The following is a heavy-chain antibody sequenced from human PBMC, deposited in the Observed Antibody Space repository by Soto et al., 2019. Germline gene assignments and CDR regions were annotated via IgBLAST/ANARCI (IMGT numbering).Heavy chain of an antibody. Sequence: QVQLQQWGAGLLKPSETLSLTCAVYGGSFSGYYWSWIRQPPGKGLEWIGEINHSGSTNYNPSLKSRVTRSVDTSKNQFSLKLSSVTAADTAVYYCARGTLYGLDYWGQGTLVTVSS. CDR3: ARGTLYGLDY. V-gene: IGHV4-34*01. CDR1: GGSFSGYY. J-gene: IGHJ4*02. CDR2: INHSGST. D-gene: IGHD4-17*01.